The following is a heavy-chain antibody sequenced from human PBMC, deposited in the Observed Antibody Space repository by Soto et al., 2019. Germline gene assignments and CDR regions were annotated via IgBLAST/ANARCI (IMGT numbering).Heavy chain of an antibody. D-gene: IGHD1-26*01. V-gene: IGHV5-10-1*01. CDR1: GYSFTSYW. CDR3: ERLGRVVGATASXGMDV. CDR2: IDPSDSYT. J-gene: IGHJ6*02. Sequence: GESLKISCKGSGYSFTSYWISLVRQIPGKGLEWMGRIDPSDSYTNYSPSFQGHVTISADKSISTAYLQWSSLKASDNAMYYCERLGRVVGATASXGMDVWGQGTTVTVS.